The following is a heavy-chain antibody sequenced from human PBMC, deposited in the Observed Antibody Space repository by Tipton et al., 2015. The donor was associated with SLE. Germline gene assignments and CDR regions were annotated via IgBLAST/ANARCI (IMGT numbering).Heavy chain of an antibody. V-gene: IGHV4-34*01. Sequence: TLSLTCAVYGGSFSGYYWSWIRQPPGKGLEWIGEINHSGSTKYNPSLKSRVTISVDTSKNQFSLKLSSVTAADTAVYYCARNFVRIAAAGTWGGELPSNDFDYWGQGTLVTVSS. CDR2: INHSGST. CDR3: ARNFVRIAAAGTWGGELPSNDFDY. CDR1: GGSFSGYY. J-gene: IGHJ4*02. D-gene: IGHD6-13*01.